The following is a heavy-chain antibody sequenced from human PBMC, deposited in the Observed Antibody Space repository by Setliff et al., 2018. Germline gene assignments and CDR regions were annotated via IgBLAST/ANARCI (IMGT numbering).Heavy chain of an antibody. CDR1: GYTFTNYG. CDR2: ISAYNDNT. D-gene: IGHD4-17*01. CDR3: ARRSGDRGMTTGWPDDFDY. J-gene: IGHJ4*01. V-gene: IGHV1-18*01. Sequence: ASVKVSCKASGYTFTNYGISWVRQAPGQGLEWMGWISAYNDNTNYAQKVQGRVTMTTDTSTSTAYMELRSLTSDDTAVYYCARRSGDRGMTTGWPDDFDYWGRGTLVTVSS.